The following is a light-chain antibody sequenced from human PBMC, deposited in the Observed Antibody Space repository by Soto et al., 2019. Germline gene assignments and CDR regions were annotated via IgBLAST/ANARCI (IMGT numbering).Light chain of an antibody. V-gene: IGLV4-69*01. Sequence: QPVLTQSPSASASLGASVKLTCTLSSGHSSYAIAWHQQQPEKGPRYLMKLDSDGSHTKGDAIPDRFSGSSSGAERYLTLLRPPSGDEACYFCQAWGTGYHVGFGGGTKLTVL. CDR2: LDSDGSH. J-gene: IGLJ2*01. CDR1: SGHSSYA. CDR3: QAWGTGYHVG.